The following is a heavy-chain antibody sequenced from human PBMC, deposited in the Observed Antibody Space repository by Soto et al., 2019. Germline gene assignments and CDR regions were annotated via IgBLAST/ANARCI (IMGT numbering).Heavy chain of an antibody. Sequence: PGGSLRLSCAASGFTFSSYGMHWVRQAPGKGLEWVAVISYDGSNKYYADSVKGRFTISRDNSKNTLYLQMNSLRAEDTAVYYCAKDHLSYCSSTSCRYRTLGNQDYWGQGTLVTVSS. J-gene: IGHJ4*02. V-gene: IGHV3-30*18. CDR3: AKDHLSYCSSTSCRYRTLGNQDY. D-gene: IGHD2-2*01. CDR1: GFTFSSYG. CDR2: ISYDGSNK.